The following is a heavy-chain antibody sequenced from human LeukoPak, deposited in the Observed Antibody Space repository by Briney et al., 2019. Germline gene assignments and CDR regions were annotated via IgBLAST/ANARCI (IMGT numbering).Heavy chain of an antibody. V-gene: IGHV3-7*01. CDR3: ARDPPYYYDSSGYYIGY. Sequence: GGSLRLSCAASGFTFSSYWMSWVRQAPGKGLEWVANIKQDGSEKYYVDSVKGRFTISRDNAKNSLYLQMNSLRAEDTAVYYCARDPPYYYDSSGYYIGYWGQGTLVTVSS. J-gene: IGHJ4*02. CDR1: GFTFSSYW. CDR2: IKQDGSEK. D-gene: IGHD3-22*01.